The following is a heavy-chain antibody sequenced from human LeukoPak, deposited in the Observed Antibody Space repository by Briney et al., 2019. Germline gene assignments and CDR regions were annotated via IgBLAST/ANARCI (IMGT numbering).Heavy chain of an antibody. CDR2: ISGSGGST. D-gene: IGHD3-22*01. CDR3: AKYNYYDSSGYN. V-gene: IGHV3-23*01. Sequence: PGGSLRLSCAASGFTFSSYAMSWVRQAPGKGLEWVSAISGSGGSTYYADSVKGRFTISRDNSKNTLYLKMNSLRAEDTAVYYCAKYNYYDSSGYNWGQGTLVTVSS. J-gene: IGHJ4*02. CDR1: GFTFSSYA.